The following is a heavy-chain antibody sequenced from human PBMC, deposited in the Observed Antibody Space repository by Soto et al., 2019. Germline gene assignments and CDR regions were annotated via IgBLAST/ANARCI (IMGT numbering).Heavy chain of an antibody. J-gene: IGHJ4*02. D-gene: IGHD2-2*01. Sequence: PGGSLRLSCAASGFTFSSYGMHWVRQAPGKGLEWVAVISYDGSNKYYADSVKGRFTISRDNSKNTLYLQMNSLRAEDTAVYYCAKGGTSCPFDYWGQGTLVTVSS. CDR1: GFTFSSYG. CDR2: ISYDGSNK. CDR3: AKGGTSCPFDY. V-gene: IGHV3-30*18.